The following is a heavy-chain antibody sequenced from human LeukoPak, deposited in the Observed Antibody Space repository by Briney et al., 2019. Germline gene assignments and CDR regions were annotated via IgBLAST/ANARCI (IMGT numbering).Heavy chain of an antibody. J-gene: IGHJ4*02. CDR2: ISGSGGST. CDR3: AKDLIQLGDEVGATIDY. Sequence: GGSLRLSCAASGFTFSSYAMSWVRQAPGKGLEWVSAISGSGGSTYYADSVKGRFTISRDNSKNTLYLQMNSLRAEDTAEYYCAKDLIQLGDEVGATIDYWGQGTLVTVSS. D-gene: IGHD1-26*01. CDR1: GFTFSSYA. V-gene: IGHV3-23*01.